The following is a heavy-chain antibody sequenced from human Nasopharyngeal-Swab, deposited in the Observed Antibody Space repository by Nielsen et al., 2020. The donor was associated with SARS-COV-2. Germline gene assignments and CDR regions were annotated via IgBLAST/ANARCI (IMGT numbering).Heavy chain of an antibody. D-gene: IGHD3-9*01. V-gene: IGHV4-34*01. J-gene: IGHJ3*02. Sequence: ETLSLPCAVYGGSFSGYYWSWIRQPPGKGLEWIGEINHSGSTNYNPSLKSRVTISVDTSKNQFSLKLSSVTAADTAVYYCARRGAPRTAILTGYSFRAFDIWGQGTMVTVSS. CDR2: INHSGST. CDR1: GGSFSGYY. CDR3: ARRGAPRTAILTGYSFRAFDI.